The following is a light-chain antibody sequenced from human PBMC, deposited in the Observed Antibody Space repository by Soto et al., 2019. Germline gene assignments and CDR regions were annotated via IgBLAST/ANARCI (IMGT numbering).Light chain of an antibody. CDR3: SSYAGSSNFV. CDR1: SSDVGGYNY. J-gene: IGLJ1*01. Sequence: QSVLAHPASASGTPGQSVTISCTGTSSDVGGYNYVSWYQQHPGKAPKLMIYEVNKRPSGVPDRFSGSKSGYTASLTVYGLQAEDEADYYCSSYAGSSNFVFGTGTKVTVL. CDR2: EVN. V-gene: IGLV2-8*01.